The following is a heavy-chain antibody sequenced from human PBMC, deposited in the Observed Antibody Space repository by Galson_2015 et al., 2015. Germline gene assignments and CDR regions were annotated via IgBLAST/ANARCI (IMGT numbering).Heavy chain of an antibody. D-gene: IGHD5-24*01. J-gene: IGHJ4*01. CDR1: GFTFSDYY. CDR3: AGGYKSMILTY. Sequence: SLRLSCAASGFTFSDYYMSWIRQAPGKGLEWVSYISTSGSTIYYADSVKGRFTISRDNAKNSLFLQMNSLRAEDTAVYYCAGGYKSMILTYWGHGTLVTFSS. V-gene: IGHV3-11*01. CDR2: ISTSGSTI.